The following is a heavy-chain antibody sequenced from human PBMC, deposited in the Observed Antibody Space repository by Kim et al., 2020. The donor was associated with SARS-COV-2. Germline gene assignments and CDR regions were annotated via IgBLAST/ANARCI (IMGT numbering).Heavy chain of an antibody. CDR1: GYTFTGYY. CDR2: INPNSGGT. Sequence: ASVKVSCKASGYTFTGYYMHWVRQAPGQGLEWMGWINPNSGGTNYAQKFQGRVTMTRDTSISTAYMELSRLRSDDTAVYYCARDRYYYDSSGYYYDHYFDYWGQGTLVTVSS. V-gene: IGHV1-2*02. CDR3: ARDRYYYDSSGYYYDHYFDY. D-gene: IGHD3-22*01. J-gene: IGHJ4*02.